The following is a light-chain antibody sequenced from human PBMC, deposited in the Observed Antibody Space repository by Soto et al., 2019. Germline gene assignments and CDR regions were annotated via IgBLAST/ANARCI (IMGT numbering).Light chain of an antibody. Sequence: EIVLTQSPAALSVSPGERATLSCWASQSVGSTLNWYQQKPGQAPRLLIYDTYIRATGIPARFSGSGSGTDFTLTISSLEPEDFAVYYCHQRQYWPPITFGQGTRLEIK. J-gene: IGKJ5*01. CDR1: QSVGST. V-gene: IGKV3-11*01. CDR2: DTY. CDR3: HQRQYWPPIT.